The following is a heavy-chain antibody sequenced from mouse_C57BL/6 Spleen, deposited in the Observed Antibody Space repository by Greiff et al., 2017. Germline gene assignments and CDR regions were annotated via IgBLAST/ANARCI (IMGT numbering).Heavy chain of an antibody. J-gene: IGHJ2*01. CDR2: ISYDGSN. CDR1: GYSITSGYY. D-gene: IGHD6-1*01. Sequence: EVQLVESGPGLVKPSQSLSLTCSVTGYSITSGYYWNWIRQFPGNKLEWMGYISYDGSNNYNPSLKNRISITRDTSKNQFFLKLNSVTTEDTATYYCARGPLDYFDYWGQGTTLTVSS. CDR3: ARGPLDYFDY. V-gene: IGHV3-6*01.